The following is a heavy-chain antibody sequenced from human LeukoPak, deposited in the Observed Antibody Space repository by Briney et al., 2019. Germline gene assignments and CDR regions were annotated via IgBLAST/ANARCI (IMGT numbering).Heavy chain of an antibody. J-gene: IGHJ4*02. Sequence: PGGSLRLSCAASGFSFSTYWMHWVRQAPGKGLVWVSRINVDGTSTSYADSVKDRFTISGDNAKNTLYLQMNSLRAEDTAMYYCAREGSGSLDYWGQGTLVTVSS. D-gene: IGHD1-26*01. CDR2: INVDGTST. CDR1: GFSFSTYW. CDR3: AREGSGSLDY. V-gene: IGHV3-74*01.